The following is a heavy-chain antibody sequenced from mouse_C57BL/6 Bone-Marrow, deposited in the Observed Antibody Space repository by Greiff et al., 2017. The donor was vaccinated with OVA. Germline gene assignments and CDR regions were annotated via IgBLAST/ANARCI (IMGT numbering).Heavy chain of an antibody. D-gene: IGHD1-1*01. V-gene: IGHV2-5*01. CDR3: AKMGALRDYAMDY. J-gene: IGHJ4*01. CDR2: IWSGGGT. CDR1: GFSLTSYG. Sequence: VMLVESGPGLVQPSQSLSITCTASGFSLTSYGVHWVRQSPGKGLEWLGVIWSGGGTAYNAAFMSSSSTTKDNSKSQVIFKMNSLQADDTAIYDFAKMGALRDYAMDYWGQGTSVTVSA.